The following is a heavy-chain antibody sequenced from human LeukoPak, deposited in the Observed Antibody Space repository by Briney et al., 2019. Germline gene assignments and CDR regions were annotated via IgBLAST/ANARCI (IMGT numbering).Heavy chain of an antibody. Sequence: PSETLSLTCTVSGGSISSYYWNWIRQPPGKGLEWIGYIYYSGTTNYNPSLKSRVSMSVDTSKNQFSLKLSSVTAADTAVYYCARSGGYSNYGLDCWGQGTLVTVSS. J-gene: IGHJ4*02. CDR2: IYYSGTT. CDR1: GGSISSYY. CDR3: ARSGGYSNYGLDC. D-gene: IGHD4-11*01. V-gene: IGHV4-59*01.